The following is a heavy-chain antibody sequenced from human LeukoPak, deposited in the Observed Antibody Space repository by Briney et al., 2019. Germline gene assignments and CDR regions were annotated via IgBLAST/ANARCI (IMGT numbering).Heavy chain of an antibody. J-gene: IGHJ4*02. D-gene: IGHD3-9*01. CDR2: IIPIFGTA. V-gene: IGHV1-69*05. Sequence: SVKVSCKASGGTFSSYAISWVRQAPGQGLEWMGGIIPIFGTANYAQKFQGRVTITTDESTSTAYMELSSQRSEDTAVYYCARGPTHYDILTGYSKPHFDYWGQGTLVTVSS. CDR1: GGTFSSYA. CDR3: ARGPTHYDILTGYSKPHFDY.